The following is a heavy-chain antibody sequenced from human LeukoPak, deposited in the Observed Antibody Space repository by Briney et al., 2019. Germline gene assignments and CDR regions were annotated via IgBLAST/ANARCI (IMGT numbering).Heavy chain of an antibody. CDR2: IYYSGST. D-gene: IGHD2-15*01. CDR1: GGSISSSSYY. Sequence: PSETLSLTCTVSGGSISSSSYYWGWIRQPPGKGLEWIGSIYYSGSTYYNPSLKSRVTISVDTSKNQFSLKLSSVTAADTAVYYCARTYCSGGSCYSTLHFDYWGQGTLVTVSS. V-gene: IGHV4-39*07. J-gene: IGHJ4*02. CDR3: ARTYCSGGSCYSTLHFDY.